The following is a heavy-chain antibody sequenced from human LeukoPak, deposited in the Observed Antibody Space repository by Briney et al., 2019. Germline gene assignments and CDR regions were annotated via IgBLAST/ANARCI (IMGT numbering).Heavy chain of an antibody. D-gene: IGHD2-15*01. J-gene: IGHJ4*02. V-gene: IGHV4-34*01. CDR1: GGSFSGYY. Sequence: SETLSLTCAVYGGSFSGYYWSWIRQPPGKGLEWIGEINHSGSTNYNPSLKSRVTISVDTSKNQFSLKLSSVTAADTAVYYCARSAGRRRYCSGGSCRDYWGQGTLVTVSS. CDR3: ARSAGRRRYCSGGSCRDY. CDR2: INHSGST.